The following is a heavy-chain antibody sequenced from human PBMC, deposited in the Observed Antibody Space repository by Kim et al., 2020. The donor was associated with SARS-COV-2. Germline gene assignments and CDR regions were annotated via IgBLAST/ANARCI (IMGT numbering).Heavy chain of an antibody. J-gene: IGHJ6*02. CDR2: ISAYNGNT. V-gene: IGHV1-18*01. Sequence: ASVKVSCKASGYTFTSYGISWVRQAPGQGLEWMGWISAYNGNTNYAQKLQGRVTMTTDTSTSTAYMELRSLRSDDTAVYYCARDTNPLLLWFGELLLSYYYTMDGWGQGTTVTVSS. CDR1: GYTFTSYG. D-gene: IGHD3-10*01. CDR3: ARDTNPLLLWFGELLLSYYYTMDG.